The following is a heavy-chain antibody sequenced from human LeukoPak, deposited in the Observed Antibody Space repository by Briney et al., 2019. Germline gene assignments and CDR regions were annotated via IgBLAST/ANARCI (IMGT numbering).Heavy chain of an antibody. Sequence: GGSLRLSCAASGFTLSGYEMNWVRQAPGKGLEWVSYISSSGKTKFYADSVKGRFTISRDNAKNSLFLQMNSLRAEDTAVYYCARDATRNYFDSSGYYFQYFQHWGQGTLVTVSS. CDR3: ARDATRNYFDSSGYYFQYFQH. J-gene: IGHJ1*01. CDR2: ISSSGKTK. CDR1: GFTLSGYE. V-gene: IGHV3-48*03. D-gene: IGHD3-22*01.